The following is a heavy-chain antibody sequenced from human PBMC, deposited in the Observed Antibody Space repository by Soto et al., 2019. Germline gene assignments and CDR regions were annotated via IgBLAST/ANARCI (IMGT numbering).Heavy chain of an antibody. D-gene: IGHD2-15*01. CDR2: VDPSGGST. CDR3: AREENCSGGTCYSEYFHR. V-gene: IGHV1-46*01. J-gene: IGHJ1*01. Sequence: ASVKVSCKASGYLFTAYSMHWVRLAPGQGLEWMGVVDPSGGSTKYAQNFQGRVTMTRDTSTTTIYMELSSLRSDDTAIYYCAREENCSGGTCYSEYFHRWGQGTLVTVSS. CDR1: GYLFTAYS.